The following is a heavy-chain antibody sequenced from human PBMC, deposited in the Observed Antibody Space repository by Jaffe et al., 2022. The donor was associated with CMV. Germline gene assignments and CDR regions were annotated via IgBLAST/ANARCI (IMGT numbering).Heavy chain of an antibody. D-gene: IGHD6-6*01. Sequence: EVQLVESGGGLVQPGGSLRLSCAASGFTFSSYEMNWVRQAPGKGLEWVSYISSSGSTIYYADSVKGRFTISRDNAKNSLYLQMNSLRAEDTAVYYCARWPWGGSSSSGYWGQGTLVTVSS. CDR2: ISSSGSTI. V-gene: IGHV3-48*03. CDR1: GFTFSSYE. CDR3: ARWPWGGSSSSGY. J-gene: IGHJ4*02.